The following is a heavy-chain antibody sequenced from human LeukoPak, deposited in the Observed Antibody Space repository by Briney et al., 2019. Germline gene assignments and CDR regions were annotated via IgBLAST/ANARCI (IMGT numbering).Heavy chain of an antibody. J-gene: IGHJ4*02. CDR3: ARDRGGSYSAIDY. CDR1: GLTFSSYS. D-gene: IGHD1-26*01. CDR2: ISSSSSTI. Sequence: GGSLRLSCAASGLTFSSYSMNWVRQAPGKGLEWVSFISSSSSTIYYADSVRGRFTISRDNAKNSLYLQMNSLRAEDTAVYYCARDRGGSYSAIDYWGQGTLVTVSS. V-gene: IGHV3-48*04.